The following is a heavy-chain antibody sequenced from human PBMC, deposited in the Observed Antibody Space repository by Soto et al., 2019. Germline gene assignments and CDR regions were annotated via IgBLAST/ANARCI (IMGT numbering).Heavy chain of an antibody. V-gene: IGHV3-23*01. D-gene: IGHD5-12*01. Sequence: EVQLLESGGGLVQPGGSLRLSSAASGFTFSSYAMSWVRQAPGKGLEWVSVISGSGGTIDYADSVKGRFTISRDNSKNTLSLQMNSLRDEDTAVYYCAKDIVEIVTTGFDYWGQGTLVTVSS. CDR1: GFTFSSYA. J-gene: IGHJ4*02. CDR3: AKDIVEIVTTGFDY. CDR2: ISGSGGTI.